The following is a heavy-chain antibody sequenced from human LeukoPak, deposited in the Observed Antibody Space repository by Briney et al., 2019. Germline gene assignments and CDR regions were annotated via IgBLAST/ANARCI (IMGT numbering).Heavy chain of an antibody. CDR1: GGSISSYY. D-gene: IGHD3-10*01. Sequence: SETLSLTCTVSGGSISSYYWSWIRQPPGKGLEWIGYIYYSGSTNYNPSLKSRVTISVDTSKNQFSLKLSSVTAADTAVYYCARGRSSMVRGYYYYYMNVWGKGTTVTISS. CDR2: IYYSGST. J-gene: IGHJ6*03. CDR3: ARGRSSMVRGYYYYYMNV. V-gene: IGHV4-59*01.